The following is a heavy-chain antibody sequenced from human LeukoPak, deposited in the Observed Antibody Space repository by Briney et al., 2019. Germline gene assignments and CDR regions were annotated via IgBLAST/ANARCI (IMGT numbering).Heavy chain of an antibody. CDR3: ARQTGSGLFILP. D-gene: IGHD3/OR15-3a*01. CDR2: ISLSSTAI. Sequence: PGGSLRLSCATSGFIFSTYNMNWVRQAPGKGLEWVSYISLSSTAIYYADSVKGRFTVSRDNAKNSLYLQMNSLRAEDTAVYYCARQTGSGLFILPGGQGTLVTVSS. J-gene: IGHJ4*02. CDR1: GFIFSTYN. V-gene: IGHV3-48*01.